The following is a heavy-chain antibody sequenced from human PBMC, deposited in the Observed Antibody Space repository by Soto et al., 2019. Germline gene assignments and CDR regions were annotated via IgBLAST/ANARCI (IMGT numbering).Heavy chain of an antibody. Sequence: EVQLLESGGGLVQPGGSLRLSCAASGFTFSSYAMSWVRQAPGKGLEWVSAISGSGGSTYYADSVKGRFAISRDNSKNTLYLQMNSLRAEDTAVYYCAKQVEWELLPPSYFDYWGQGPLVTVSS. CDR2: ISGSGGST. J-gene: IGHJ4*02. V-gene: IGHV3-23*01. CDR3: AKQVEWELLPPSYFDY. D-gene: IGHD1-26*01. CDR1: GFTFSSYA.